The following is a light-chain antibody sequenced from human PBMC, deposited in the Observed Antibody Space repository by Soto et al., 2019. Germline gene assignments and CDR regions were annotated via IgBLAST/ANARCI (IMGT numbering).Light chain of an antibody. Sequence: DTVMTQSPLSLPVTPGEPASISCRSSQSLLHSNGYSYLDWYLQKPGQSPQLLIYLGFNRASGAPDRFSGSGSGTDFTLKISRVEAEDVGFYYCMQTLQTPITFGQGTRLEI. J-gene: IGKJ5*01. V-gene: IGKV2-28*01. CDR1: QSLLHSNGYSY. CDR2: LGF. CDR3: MQTLQTPIT.